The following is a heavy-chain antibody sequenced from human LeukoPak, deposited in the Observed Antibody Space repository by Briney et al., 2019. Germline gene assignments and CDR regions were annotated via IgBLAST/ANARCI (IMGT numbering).Heavy chain of an antibody. J-gene: IGHJ6*03. D-gene: IGHD6-19*01. Sequence: PGGSLRLSCAASGFTFSDYYMSWIRQAPGKGLEWVSYISSSGSTIYYADSVKGRFTISRDNAKNSLYLQMNSLRAEDTAVYYCARDRGSGWYDYYYYYYMDVWGKGTTVTVSS. CDR3: ARDRGSGWYDYYYYYYMDV. CDR2: ISSSGSTI. V-gene: IGHV3-11*04. CDR1: GFTFSDYY.